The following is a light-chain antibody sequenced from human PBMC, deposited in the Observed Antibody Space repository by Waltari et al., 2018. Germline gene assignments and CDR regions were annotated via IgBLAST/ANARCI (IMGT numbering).Light chain of an antibody. CDR2: WAS. CDR1: QSVLSSSDNKHY. CDR3: HQYYSSLQT. J-gene: IGKJ1*01. V-gene: IGKV4-1*01. Sequence: DIVMTQSPDSLPVSLGERADINCKSSQSVLSSSDNKHYLSWYQQKPGQPPKLLIYWASTRESGVPDRFSGSGSGTDFTLTISTLQAEDVAVYYCHQYYSSLQTFGQGTKVEIK.